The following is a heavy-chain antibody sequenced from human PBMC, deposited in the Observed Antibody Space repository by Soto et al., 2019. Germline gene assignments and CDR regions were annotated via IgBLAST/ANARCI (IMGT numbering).Heavy chain of an antibody. J-gene: IGHJ4*02. V-gene: IGHV3-23*01. CDR3: AKDPFETVLLWFGSAFDY. CDR2: ISGSGGST. D-gene: IGHD3-10*01. Sequence: LRLSCAASGFSFSSYAMSWVRQAPGKGLEWVSAISGSGGSTYYADSVKGRFTISRDNSKNTLYLQMNSLRAEDTAVYYCAKDPFETVLLWFGSAFDYWGQGTLVTVSS. CDR1: GFSFSSYA.